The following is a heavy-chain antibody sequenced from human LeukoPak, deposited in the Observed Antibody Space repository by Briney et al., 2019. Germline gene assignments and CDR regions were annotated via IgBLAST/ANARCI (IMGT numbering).Heavy chain of an antibody. V-gene: IGHV3-7*01. CDR1: GFTFSTYW. J-gene: IGHJ4*02. CDR3: ARAGRYYDFWSGYYHKNFDY. Sequence: GGSLRLSCAASGFTFSTYWMSWVRQAPGQGLEWVATIRQAGSEKHYVDSVKGRFTISRDNARNSLYLQMSSLRAEDTAVYYCARAGRYYDFWSGYYHKNFDYWGQGTLVTVSS. D-gene: IGHD3-3*01. CDR2: IRQAGSEK.